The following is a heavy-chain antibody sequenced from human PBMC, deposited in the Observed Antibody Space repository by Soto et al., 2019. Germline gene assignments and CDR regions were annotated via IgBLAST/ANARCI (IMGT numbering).Heavy chain of an antibody. D-gene: IGHD3-10*01. CDR2: IYPGDSDT. J-gene: IGHJ6*03. CDR1: GYSFTSYW. CDR3: ARTSMVRGVLFYMDV. Sequence: GESLKISGKGSGYSFTSYWIGWVRQMPGKGLEWMGIIYPGDSDTRYSPSFQGQVTISADKSISTAYLQWSSLKASDTAMYYCARTSMVRGVLFYMDVWGKGTTVTVSS. V-gene: IGHV5-51*01.